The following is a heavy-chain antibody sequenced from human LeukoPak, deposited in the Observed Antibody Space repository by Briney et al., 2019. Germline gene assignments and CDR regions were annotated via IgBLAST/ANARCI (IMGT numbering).Heavy chain of an antibody. CDR3: AKESSYYGSGSYYKAFAY. J-gene: IGHJ4*02. V-gene: IGHV3-23*01. D-gene: IGHD3-10*01. Sequence: PGGSLRLSCAASGFTFSSYAMSWVRQAPGKGLEWVSAISGSASSTYYADSVKGRFTISRDNSKNTLYLQMNSLRAEDTAVYYCAKESSYYGSGSYYKAFAYWGQGTLVTVSS. CDR2: ISGSASST. CDR1: GFTFSSYA.